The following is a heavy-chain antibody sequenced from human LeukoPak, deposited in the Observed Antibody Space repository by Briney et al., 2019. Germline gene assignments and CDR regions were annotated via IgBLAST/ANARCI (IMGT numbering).Heavy chain of an antibody. CDR1: GFTFSSYW. Sequence: PGGSLRLSCEASGFTFSSYWMTWVRQAPGKGLEWVANIKQDGSEKYYVDSVKGRFTISRDNSKNSLYLQMNSLRAEDTAVYYCARYPRDSYDSKPTGSYFDYWGQGTLVTVSS. D-gene: IGHD3-22*01. CDR3: ARYPRDSYDSKPTGSYFDY. J-gene: IGHJ4*02. CDR2: IKQDGSEK. V-gene: IGHV3-7*01.